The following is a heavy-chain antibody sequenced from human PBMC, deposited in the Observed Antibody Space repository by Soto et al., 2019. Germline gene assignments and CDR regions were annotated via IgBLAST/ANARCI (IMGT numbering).Heavy chain of an antibody. Sequence: QVQLVESGGGLVKPGGSLRLSCAASGFSISGYYMSWIRQAPGKGLEWISYRSSTTSAIYYAESVKGRFTISRDNAKNSLYLQMNSLRAEDTAVYYCARATDFWSHMDVWGQGTTVTVSS. CDR2: RSSTTSAI. CDR3: ARATDFWSHMDV. V-gene: IGHV3-11*01. J-gene: IGHJ6*02. CDR1: GFSISGYY. D-gene: IGHD3-3*01.